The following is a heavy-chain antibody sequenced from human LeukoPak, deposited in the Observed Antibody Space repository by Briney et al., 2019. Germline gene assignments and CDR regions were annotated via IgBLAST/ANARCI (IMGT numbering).Heavy chain of an antibody. V-gene: IGHV4-39*07. D-gene: IGHD5-12*01. CDR3: AKLWGYSGLL. CDR2: IYYSGST. CDR1: GGSISSSSYY. Sequence: SETLSLTCTVSGGSISSSSYYWGWIRQPPGKGLEWIGSIYYSGSTYYNPSLKSRVTISVDTSKNQFSLKLSSVTAADTAVYYCAKLWGYSGLLWGQGTLVTVSS. J-gene: IGHJ4*02.